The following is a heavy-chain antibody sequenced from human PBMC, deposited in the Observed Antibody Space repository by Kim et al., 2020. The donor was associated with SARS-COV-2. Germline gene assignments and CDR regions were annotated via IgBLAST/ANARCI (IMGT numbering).Heavy chain of an antibody. CDR2: INSDGSST. CDR3: ARVRQWLVPVWEITGYYYYGMDV. CDR1: GFTFSSYW. Sequence: GGSLRLSCAASGFTFSSYWMHWVRQAPGKGLVWVSRINSDGSSTSYADSVKGRFTISRDNAKNTLYLQMNSLRAEDTAVYYCARVRQWLVPVWEITGYYYYGMDVWGQGTTVTVSS. D-gene: IGHD6-19*01. V-gene: IGHV3-74*01. J-gene: IGHJ6*02.